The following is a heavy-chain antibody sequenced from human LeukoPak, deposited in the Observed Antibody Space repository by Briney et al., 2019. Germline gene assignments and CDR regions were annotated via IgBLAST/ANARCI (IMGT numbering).Heavy chain of an antibody. J-gene: IGHJ4*02. Sequence: GGSLRLSCAASGFTFINYALRWVRQAPGRGLEWVSVICGNAACTLYADSVKGRFIISRDNSRNTMYLYLQMNSLRAEDTAVYYCARHLATSGSYSLDYWGQGTPVTVSS. CDR1: GFTFINYA. V-gene: IGHV3-23*01. D-gene: IGHD2-15*01. CDR2: ICGNAACT. CDR3: ARHLATSGSYSLDY.